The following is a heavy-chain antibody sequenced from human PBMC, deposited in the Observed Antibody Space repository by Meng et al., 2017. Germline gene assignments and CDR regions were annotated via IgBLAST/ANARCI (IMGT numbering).Heavy chain of an antibody. Sequence: LKISCAASGFTFSDYYMSWIRQAPGKGLEWVSYISSSGSTIYHADSVKGRFNISRDNAKNSLYLQMNSLRAEDTAVYYCARDSKRKNWITMIVVEEGQNDYWGQGTLVTVSS. V-gene: IGHV3-11*01. CDR2: ISSSGSTI. CDR3: ARDSKRKNWITMIVVEEGQNDY. J-gene: IGHJ4*02. D-gene: IGHD3-22*01. CDR1: GFTFSDYY.